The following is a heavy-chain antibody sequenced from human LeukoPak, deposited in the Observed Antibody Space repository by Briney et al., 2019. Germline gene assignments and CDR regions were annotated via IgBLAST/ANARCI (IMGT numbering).Heavy chain of an antibody. D-gene: IGHD4-11*01. CDR1: GGSISSSSYY. J-gene: IGHJ6*03. Sequence: SETLSLTCTVSGGSISSSSYYWGWIRQPPGKGLEWIGSIYYSGSTYYNPSLKRRVTISVDTSKNQFSLKLSSVTAADTAVYYCARVPYNYYYYYMDVWGKGTTVTVSS. CDR2: IYYSGST. V-gene: IGHV4-39*01. CDR3: ARVPYNYYYYYMDV.